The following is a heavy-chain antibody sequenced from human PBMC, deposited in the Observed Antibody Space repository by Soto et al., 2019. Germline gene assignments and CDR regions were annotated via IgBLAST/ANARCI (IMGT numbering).Heavy chain of an antibody. Sequence: QVQLQESGPGLVKPSQTLSLTCTVSGGSISSGGYYWSWIRQHPGKGLEWIGYIYYSGSTYYNPSLKSRVTISGDTSKNQFSLKLSSVTAADTAVYYCARDRYYYGSGSYYNWWFDPWGQGTLVTVSS. CDR1: GGSISSGGYY. J-gene: IGHJ5*02. D-gene: IGHD3-10*01. V-gene: IGHV4-31*03. CDR2: IYYSGST. CDR3: ARDRYYYGSGSYYNWWFDP.